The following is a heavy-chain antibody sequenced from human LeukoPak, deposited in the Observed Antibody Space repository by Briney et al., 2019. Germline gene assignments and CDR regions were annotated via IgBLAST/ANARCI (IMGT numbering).Heavy chain of an antibody. CDR1: GFTFSSYS. Sequence: GGSLRLSCAASGFTFSSYSMNWVRQAPGKGLEWVSSISSSSSYIYYADSVEGRFTISRDNAKNSLYLQMNSLRAEDTAVYYCARDGRYCSSTSCLDYWGQGTLVTVSS. D-gene: IGHD2-2*01. J-gene: IGHJ4*02. CDR2: ISSSSSYI. CDR3: ARDGRYCSSTSCLDY. V-gene: IGHV3-21*01.